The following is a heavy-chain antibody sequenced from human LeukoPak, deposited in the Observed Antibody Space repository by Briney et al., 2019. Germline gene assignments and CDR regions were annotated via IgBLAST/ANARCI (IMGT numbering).Heavy chain of an antibody. CDR2: INHSGST. J-gene: IGHJ4*02. V-gene: IGHV4-34*01. D-gene: IGHD3-3*01. CDR1: GGSFSGYY. CDR3: ARHRRNYDFWSGYYRFFGHFDY. Sequence: SETLSLTCAVYGGSFSGYYWSWIRQPPGKGLEWIGEINHSGSTNYNPSPKSRVTISVDTSKNQFSLKLSSVTAADTAVYYCARHRRNYDFWSGYYRFFGHFDYWGQGTLVAVSS.